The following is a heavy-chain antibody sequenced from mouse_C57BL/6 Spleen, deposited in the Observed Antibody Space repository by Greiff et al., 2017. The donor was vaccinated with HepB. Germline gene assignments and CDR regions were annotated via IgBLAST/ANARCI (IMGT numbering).Heavy chain of an antibody. CDR1: GYTFTGYW. D-gene: IGHD1-1*01. V-gene: IGHV1-9*01. Sequence: QVQLQQSGAELMKPGASVKLSCKATGYTFTGYWIEWVKQRPGHGLEWIGEILPGSGSTNYNEKFKGKATFTADTSSNTAYMQLSSLTTEAFAIFSGEPGGGYYGSSYWFAYWGQGTLVTVSA. CDR3: EPGGGYYGSSYWFAY. CDR2: ILPGSGST. J-gene: IGHJ3*01.